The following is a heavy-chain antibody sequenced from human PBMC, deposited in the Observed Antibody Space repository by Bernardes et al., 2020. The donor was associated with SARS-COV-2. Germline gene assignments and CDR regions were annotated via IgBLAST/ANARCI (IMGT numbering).Heavy chain of an antibody. Sequence: SETLSLTCTVSGGSISSSSYYWGWIRQPPGKGLEWIGSIYYSGSTYYNPSLKSRVTISVDTSKNQFSLKLSSVTAADTAVYYCARPKQHLAFDYWGQGTLVTVSS. V-gene: IGHV4-39*01. J-gene: IGHJ4*02. D-gene: IGHD6-13*01. CDR3: ARPKQHLAFDY. CDR2: IYYSGST. CDR1: GGSISSSSYY.